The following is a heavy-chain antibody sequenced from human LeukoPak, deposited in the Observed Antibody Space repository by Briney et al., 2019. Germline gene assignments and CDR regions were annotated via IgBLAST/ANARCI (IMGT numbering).Heavy chain of an antibody. D-gene: IGHD3-22*01. CDR3: ARNYYYDSSGYYYNY. CDR2: IIPIFGTA. Sequence: GASVKVSCKASGGTFSSYAISWLRQAPGQGLEWMGGIIPIFGTANYAQKFQGRVTITADESTSTAHMELSSLRSEDTAVYYCARNYYYDSSGYYYNYWGQGTLVTVSS. CDR1: GGTFSSYA. V-gene: IGHV1-69*13. J-gene: IGHJ4*02.